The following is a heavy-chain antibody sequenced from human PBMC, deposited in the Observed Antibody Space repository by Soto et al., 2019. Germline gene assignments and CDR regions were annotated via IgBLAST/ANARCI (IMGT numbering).Heavy chain of an antibody. CDR3: AKVGIGMFSHKHHFDH. CDR1: GFTFSSFG. Sequence: GSLRLSCTASGFTFSSFGMAWVRQAPGKGLEWVSAISGSGDSSYYADSVKDRFTISRDNPTNTLYLQMNNLRAEDTAVYYCAKVGIGMFSHKHHFDHWGQGTQVTVSS. D-gene: IGHD2-2*03. V-gene: IGHV3-23*01. J-gene: IGHJ4*02. CDR2: ISGSGDSS.